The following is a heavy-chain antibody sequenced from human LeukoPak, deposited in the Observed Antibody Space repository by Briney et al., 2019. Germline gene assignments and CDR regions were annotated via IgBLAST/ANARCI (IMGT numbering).Heavy chain of an antibody. CDR3: ARDNVVVVAATGYYYGMDV. V-gene: IGHV3-21*04. CDR1: GFTFSSYS. D-gene: IGHD2-15*01. CDR2: ISSSSSYI. J-gene: IGHJ6*02. Sequence: GGSLRLSCAASGFTFSSYSMNWVRQAPGKGLEWVSSISSSSSYIYYADSVKGRFTISRDNAKNSLYLQMNSLRAEDTAVYYCARDNVVVVAATGYYYGMDVWGQGTTVTVSS.